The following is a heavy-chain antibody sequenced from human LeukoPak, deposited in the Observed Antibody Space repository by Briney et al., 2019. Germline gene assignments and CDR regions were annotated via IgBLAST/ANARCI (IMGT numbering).Heavy chain of an antibody. V-gene: IGHV3-53*01. CDR1: GFTVSSNS. Sequence: GGSLRLSCTVSGFTVSSNSVSWVRQAPGKGLEWVSFIYSGGNTHYSDSVKGQFTISRDNSKNTLYLQMNSLRAEDTAVYYCARRAGDYSHPYDYWGQGTLVTVSS. D-gene: IGHD3-22*01. CDR3: ARRAGDYSHPYDY. J-gene: IGHJ4*02. CDR2: IYSGGNT.